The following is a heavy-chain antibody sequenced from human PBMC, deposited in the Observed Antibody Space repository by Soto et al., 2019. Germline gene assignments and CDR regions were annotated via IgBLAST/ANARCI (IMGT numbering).Heavy chain of an antibody. CDR3: ASSGYYYDRSGYWPHPFDI. CDR1: GYTFTSYG. CDR2: ISAYNGNT. J-gene: IGHJ3*02. D-gene: IGHD3-22*01. V-gene: IGHV1-18*01. Sequence: AASVKVSCKASGYTFTSYGISWVRQAPGQGLEWMGWISAYNGNTNYAQKLQGRVTMTTDTSTSTAYMELRSLRSDDTAVYYCASSGYYYDRSGYWPHPFDIWGQGTMVTVSS.